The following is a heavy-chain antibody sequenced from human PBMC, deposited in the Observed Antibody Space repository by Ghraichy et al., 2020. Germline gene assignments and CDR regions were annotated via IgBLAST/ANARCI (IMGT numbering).Heavy chain of an antibody. CDR2: INHSGST. V-gene: IGHV4-34*01. CDR1: GGSFSGYY. J-gene: IGHJ4*02. D-gene: IGHD1-26*01. Sequence: SETLSLTCAVYGGSFSGYYWSWIRQPPGKRLEWIGEINHSGSTNYNPSLKSRVTISVDTSKNQFSLKLSSVTAADTAVYYCAREWELLTHFFDYWGQGTLVTVSS. CDR3: AREWELLTHFFDY.